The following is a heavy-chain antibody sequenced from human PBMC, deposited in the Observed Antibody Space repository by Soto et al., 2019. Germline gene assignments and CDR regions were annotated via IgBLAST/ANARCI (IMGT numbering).Heavy chain of an antibody. CDR1: GYPFTHYG. J-gene: IGHJ6*02. CDR3: ARDQSFDRTYYYGIEV. CDR2: ISPFNGNT. V-gene: IGHV1-18*01. Sequence: QVQLVQSGVEVKKPGASVRVSCKSSGYPFTHYGITWIRQARGQGLEWMGWISPFNGNTNYGQTLQGRVTLTTETSTSTVYMERRSLRSDDTAVYYCARDQSFDRTYYYGIEVWGQGTTVTVSS. D-gene: IGHD3-16*01.